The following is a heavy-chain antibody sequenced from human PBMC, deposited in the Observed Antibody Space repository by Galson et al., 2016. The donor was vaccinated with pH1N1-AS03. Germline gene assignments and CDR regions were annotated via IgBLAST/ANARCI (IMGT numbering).Heavy chain of an antibody. CDR2: ISVAGGST. CDR3: AKDRSSWPPGWGSVDS. D-gene: IGHD6-13*01. Sequence: SLRLSCATSGFTFSSYGMTWVRQAPGKGLEWVSSISVAGGSTCYADSVKGRFTISRDHSKNTLYLQMSSLRAEDTAVYYCAKDRSSWPPGWGSVDSWGQGTLVTVSS. J-gene: IGHJ4*02. V-gene: IGHV3-23*01. CDR1: GFTFSSYG.